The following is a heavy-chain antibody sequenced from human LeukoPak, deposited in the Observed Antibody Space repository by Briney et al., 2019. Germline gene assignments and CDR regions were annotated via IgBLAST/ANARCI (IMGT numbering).Heavy chain of an antibody. CDR3: ARDGYSYGHYCYGMDV. CDR2: IIPIFGTA. V-gene: IGHV1-69*05. J-gene: IGHJ6*02. Sequence: SVKVSCKASGGTFSSYAISWVRQAPGQGLEWMGGIIPIFGTANYAQKLQGRVTMTTDTSTSTAYMELRSLRSDDTAVYYCARDGYSYGHYCYGMDVWGQGTTVTVSS. CDR1: GGTFSSYA. D-gene: IGHD5-18*01.